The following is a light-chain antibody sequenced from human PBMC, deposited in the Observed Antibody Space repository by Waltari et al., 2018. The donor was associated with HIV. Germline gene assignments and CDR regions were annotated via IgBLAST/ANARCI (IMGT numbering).Light chain of an antibody. Sequence: EIVLTQSPDFQSVTPNEKVTITCRASQSIGSSLQWYQQKPDQSPKLLIKSASQSISGVPSRFSGSGSGTDFTLTIYTLEAEDVATYYCLRSSSLPYTFGRGTKLEIK. CDR3: LRSSSLPYT. CDR2: SAS. V-gene: IGKV6-21*02. CDR1: QSIGSS. J-gene: IGKJ2*01.